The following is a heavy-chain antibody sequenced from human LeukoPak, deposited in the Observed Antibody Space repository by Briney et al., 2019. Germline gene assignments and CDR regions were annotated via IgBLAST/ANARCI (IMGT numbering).Heavy chain of an antibody. CDR2: IRYDGSNK. CDR1: GFTFSSYG. D-gene: IGHD2-2*01. Sequence: GGSLRLSCAASGFTFSSYGMHWVRQAPGKGLEWAAFIRYDGSNKYYADSVKGRFTISRDNSKNTLHLQMNSLRAEDTAVYYCAKLGCSSTSCYHIWGQGTMVTVSS. J-gene: IGHJ3*02. CDR3: AKLGCSSTSCYHI. V-gene: IGHV3-30*02.